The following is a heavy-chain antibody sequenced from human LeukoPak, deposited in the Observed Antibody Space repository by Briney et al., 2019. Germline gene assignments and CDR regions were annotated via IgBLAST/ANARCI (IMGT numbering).Heavy chain of an antibody. J-gene: IGHJ6*02. CDR1: GFSLSTRGMC. CDR2: IDWDDDK. CDR3: ARAVAGAYYYGMDV. Sequence: SGPTLVNPTQTLTLTCTFSGFSLSTRGMCVSWIRQPPGKALEWLARIDWDDDKYYSTSLKTRLTISKDTSKNQVVLTMTNMDPVDTATYYCARAVAGAYYYGMDVWGQGTTVTVSS. D-gene: IGHD6-19*01. V-gene: IGHV2-70*11.